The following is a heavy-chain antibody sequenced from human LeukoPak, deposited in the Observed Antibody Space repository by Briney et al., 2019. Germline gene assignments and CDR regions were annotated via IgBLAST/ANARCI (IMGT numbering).Heavy chain of an antibody. D-gene: IGHD2-21*01. J-gene: IGHJ4*02. V-gene: IGHV3-48*01. CDR1: GFTFSSYN. Sequence: GGSLRLSCAASGFTFSSYNMNWVRQAPGKGLEWVSYITSSSSTIYYADSVKGRFTISRDNSKTTLFLQMNSLRAEDTAVYYCVRGGGGYSGQGTLVTVSS. CDR2: ITSSSSTI. CDR3: VRGGGGY.